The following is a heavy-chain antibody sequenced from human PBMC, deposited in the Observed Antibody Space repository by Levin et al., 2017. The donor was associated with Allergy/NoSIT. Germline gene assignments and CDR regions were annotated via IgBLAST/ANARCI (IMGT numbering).Heavy chain of an antibody. CDR3: ARNGCGGGSCGY. CDR2: IYSGGST. CDR1: GFTVSNNY. D-gene: IGHD2-15*01. V-gene: IGHV3-66*01. J-gene: IGHJ4*02. Sequence: GGSLRLSCAASGFTVSNNYMKWVRQAPGKGLEWVSLIYSGGSTYYADSVRGRFTISRDNSKNTLYLHMNSLRVEDTAVYYCARNGCGGGSCGYWGQGTLVTVSS.